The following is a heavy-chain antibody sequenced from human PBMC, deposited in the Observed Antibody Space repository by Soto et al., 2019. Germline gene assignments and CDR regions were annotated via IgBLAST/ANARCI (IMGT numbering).Heavy chain of an antibody. D-gene: IGHD6-6*01. CDR3: ARDLYGSSDY. J-gene: IGHJ4*02. CDR2: SSGSGDFT. CDR1: GFTIRNYG. V-gene: IGHV3-23*01. Sequence: PGGSLRLSCAASGFTIRNYGMSWVRQAPGKALEWVSTSSGSGDFTYYADSVRGRFTISRDNSRNTLSLQMDSLRADDTALYYCARDLYGSSDYWGQGTQVTVSS.